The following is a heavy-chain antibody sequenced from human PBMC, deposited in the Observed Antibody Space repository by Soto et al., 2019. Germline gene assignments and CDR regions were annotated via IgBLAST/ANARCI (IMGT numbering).Heavy chain of an antibody. D-gene: IGHD6-13*01. CDR1: GGSISSYY. V-gene: IGHV4-59*01. CDR3: ARAAYSSSWYRWFDP. J-gene: IGHJ5*02. Sequence: PSETLSLTCTVSGGSISSYYWSWIRQPPGKGLEWIGYIYYSGSTNYNPSLKSRVTISVDTSKNQFSLKLSSVTAADTAVYYCARAAYSSSWYRWFDPWGQGTLVTVSS. CDR2: IYYSGST.